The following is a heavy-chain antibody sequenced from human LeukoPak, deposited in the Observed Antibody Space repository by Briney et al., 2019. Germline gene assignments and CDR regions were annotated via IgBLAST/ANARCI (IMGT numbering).Heavy chain of an antibody. CDR2: ISSSSSYI. CDR1: GLTFSSYS. Sequence: PGGSLRLSCAASGLTFSSYSMNWVRQAPGKGLEWVSSISSSSSYIYYADSVKGRFTISRDNAKNSLYLQMNSLRAEDTAVYYCARGLRYYYGSGSYSPADYWGQGTLVTVSS. J-gene: IGHJ4*02. D-gene: IGHD3-10*01. V-gene: IGHV3-21*01. CDR3: ARGLRYYYGSGSYSPADY.